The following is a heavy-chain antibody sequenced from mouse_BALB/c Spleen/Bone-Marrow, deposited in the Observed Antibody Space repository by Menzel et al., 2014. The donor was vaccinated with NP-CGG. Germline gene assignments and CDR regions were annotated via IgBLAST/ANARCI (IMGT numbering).Heavy chain of an antibody. V-gene: IGHV5-6-4*01. Sequence: EVMLVESGGGLVKPGGSLKLSCAASGFTFSSYTMSWVRQTPEKRLERVATISSGGSYTYYPDSVKGRFTISRDNAKNTLYLQMSSLKSEDTAMYYCTRSYYRYDEEAWFAYWGQGTLVTVSA. D-gene: IGHD2-14*01. CDR3: TRSYYRYDEEAWFAY. J-gene: IGHJ3*01. CDR2: ISSGGSYT. CDR1: GFTFSSYT.